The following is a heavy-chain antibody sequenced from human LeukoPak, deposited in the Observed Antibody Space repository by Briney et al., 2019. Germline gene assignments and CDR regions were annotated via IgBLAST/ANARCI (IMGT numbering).Heavy chain of an antibody. Sequence: ASVKASCKASGYTFTDYYMHWVRQAPGQGLEWMGIINPSGGSTSYAQKFQGRVTMTRDTSTSTVYTELSSLRSEDTAVYYCARGPMRGWFDPWGQGTLVTVSS. CDR3: ARGPMRGWFDP. CDR1: GYTFTDYY. V-gene: IGHV1-46*01. J-gene: IGHJ5*02. CDR2: INPSGGST.